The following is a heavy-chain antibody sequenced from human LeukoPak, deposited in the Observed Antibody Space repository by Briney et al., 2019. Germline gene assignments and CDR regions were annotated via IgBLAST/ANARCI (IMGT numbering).Heavy chain of an antibody. Sequence: GESLKISCKGSGYSFTSYWIGWVRQLPGKGLEWMGIIYPGDSDIRYSPSFQGQVTISADKSISTAYLQWSSLKASDTAMYSCARSGGTGDYTIDYWGQGTLVTVSS. J-gene: IGHJ4*02. D-gene: IGHD4-17*01. V-gene: IGHV5-51*01. CDR2: IYPGDSDI. CDR3: ARSGGTGDYTIDY. CDR1: GYSFTSYW.